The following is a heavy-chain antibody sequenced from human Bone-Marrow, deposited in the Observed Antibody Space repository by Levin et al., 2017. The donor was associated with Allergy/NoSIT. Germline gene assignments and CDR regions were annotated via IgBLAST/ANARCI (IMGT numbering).Heavy chain of an antibody. J-gene: IGHJ5*02. CDR2: INSDGSGT. V-gene: IGHV3-74*01. D-gene: IGHD3-3*01. CDR1: GFTLSSYW. CDR3: ARGDFWSGYAPRNWFDP. Sequence: SCAASGFTLSSYWMHWVRQVPGKGLVWVSRINSDGSGTDYADSVRGRFTIARDNAKNTLYLQMNSLRAEDTAVYYCARGDFWSGYAPRNWFDPWGQGTLVTVSS.